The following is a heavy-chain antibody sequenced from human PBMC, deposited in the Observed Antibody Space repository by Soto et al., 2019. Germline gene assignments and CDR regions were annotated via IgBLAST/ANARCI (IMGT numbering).Heavy chain of an antibody. CDR3: GRNVLAVTEDAVDV. Sequence: EEQLVESGGGLVKPGGSLRLSCVASGFNLSSYTMSWVRQAPGKGLEWVSSIGISIGYIYYGESVTGRFTISRDNAKNSLFLEMNRLRAEETAGYFCGRNVLAVTEDAVDVWGKGTMVTVSS. V-gene: IGHV3-21*01. CDR1: GFNLSSYT. D-gene: IGHD6-6*01. J-gene: IGHJ3*01. CDR2: IGISIGYI.